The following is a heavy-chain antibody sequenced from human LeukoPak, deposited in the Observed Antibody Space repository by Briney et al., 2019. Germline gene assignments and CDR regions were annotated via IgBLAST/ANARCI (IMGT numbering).Heavy chain of an antibody. CDR2: TYNNGRT. J-gene: IGHJ4*02. CDR1: GGSISSYY. CDR3: ARVMGSDWYPLAY. Sequence: SETLSLTCTASGGSISSYYWSWIRQPPGKGLEWIGYTYNNGRTNYNPSLKSRVTISVDTSKNQFSLKLSSVTAADTAVYYCARVMGSDWYPLAYWGQGTLVTVSS. D-gene: IGHD6-19*01. V-gene: IGHV4-59*01.